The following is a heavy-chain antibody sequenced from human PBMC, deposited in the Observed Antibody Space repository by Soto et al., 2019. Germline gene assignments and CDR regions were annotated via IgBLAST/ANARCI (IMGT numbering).Heavy chain of an antibody. J-gene: IGHJ6*02. V-gene: IGHV3-21*01. D-gene: IGHD5-18*01. Sequence: VQLVESGGGLVKPGGSLRLSCAASGFTFSSYSMNWVRQAPGKGLEWVSSISSSSSYIYYADSVKGRFTISRDNAKNSLYLQMNSLRAEDTAVYYCARDKGYSYGMDVWGQGTTVTVSS. CDR3: ARDKGYSYGMDV. CDR2: ISSSSSYI. CDR1: GFTFSSYS.